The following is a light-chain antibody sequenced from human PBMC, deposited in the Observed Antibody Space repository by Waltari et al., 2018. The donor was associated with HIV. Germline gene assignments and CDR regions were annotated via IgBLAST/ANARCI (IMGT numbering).Light chain of an antibody. CDR1: SSDIGNSNL. CDR3: CSYASSGTLVV. V-gene: IGLV2-23*02. Sequence: QSALTQPASVSGSPGQSISISCTEASSDIGNSNLVSWYQHHTGRAPKLLIFEVTKRPSGVSNLFSGSKSGNTASLTISDLQAEDEADYYCCSYASSGTLVVFGGGTRVTVL. CDR2: EVT. J-gene: IGLJ2*01.